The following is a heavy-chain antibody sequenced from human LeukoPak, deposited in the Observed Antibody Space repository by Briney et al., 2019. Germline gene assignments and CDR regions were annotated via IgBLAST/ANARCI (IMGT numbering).Heavy chain of an antibody. CDR2: IKQDGSEK. CDR3: ARAIPTYYYDSSGYYYGY. D-gene: IGHD3-22*01. V-gene: IGHV3-7*01. Sequence: GGSLRLSCAASGFTFSSYWMSWVRQDPGKGLEWVANIKQDGSEKYYVDSVKGRFTISRDNAKNSLYLQMNSLRAEDTAVYYCARAIPTYYYDSSGYYYGYWGQGTLVTVSS. J-gene: IGHJ4*02. CDR1: GFTFSSYW.